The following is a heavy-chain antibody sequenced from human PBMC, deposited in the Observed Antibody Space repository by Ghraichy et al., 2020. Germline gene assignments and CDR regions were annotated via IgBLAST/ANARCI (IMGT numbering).Heavy chain of an antibody. CDR1: GYTLTELS. J-gene: IGHJ6*02. CDR3: ATRTLGWLGGDHYYYGMDV. CDR2: FDPEDGET. D-gene: IGHD3-3*01. V-gene: IGHV1-24*01. Sequence: ASVKVSCKVSGYTLTELSMHWVRQAPGKGLEWMGGFDPEDGETIYAQKFQGRVTMTEDTSTDTAYMELSSLRSEDTAVYYCATRTLGWLGGDHYYYGMDVWGQGTTVTVSS.